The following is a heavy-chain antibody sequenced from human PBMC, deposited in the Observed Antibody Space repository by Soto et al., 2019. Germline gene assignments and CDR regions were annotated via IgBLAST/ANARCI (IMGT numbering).Heavy chain of an antibody. CDR3: ASDLSGRADV. J-gene: IGHJ6*02. V-gene: IGHV3-74*01. Sequence: VGSLRLSCAASGFTFSSYWMHWVRQAPGKGLVWVSRMNEDGGTTDYADSVKGRFTISRDNAKNTLYLQMNSLRVEDTAVYYCASDLSGRADVWGQGTTVTVYS. CDR2: MNEDGGTT. D-gene: IGHD3-10*01. CDR1: GFTFSSYW.